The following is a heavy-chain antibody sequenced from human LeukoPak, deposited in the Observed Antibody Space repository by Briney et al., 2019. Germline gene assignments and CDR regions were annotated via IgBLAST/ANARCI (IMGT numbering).Heavy chain of an antibody. CDR2: INTDGSST. Sequence: PGGSLRLSCAASGFTFSSYWMHWVRQAPGKGLVWVSRINTDGSSTNYAASVKGRFTISRDNAKNTLYLQMNSLRAEDTAVYYCARGPLALVTPIYYYYYMDVWGKGTTVTVSS. CDR3: ARGPLALVTPIYYYYYMDV. V-gene: IGHV3-74*01. J-gene: IGHJ6*03. CDR1: GFTFSSYW. D-gene: IGHD4-23*01.